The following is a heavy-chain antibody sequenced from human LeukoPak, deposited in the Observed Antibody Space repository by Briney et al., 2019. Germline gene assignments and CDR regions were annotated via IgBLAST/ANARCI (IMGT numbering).Heavy chain of an antibody. J-gene: IGHJ4*02. Sequence: SETLSLTCIVSGGSISSYYWSWIRQPPGKGLEWIGYIHYSGSTHYNPSLKSRVTISVDTSKNQFSLRLTSVTAADTAVYYCVRTNPWDLTYYFDYWGQGTLVTVSS. CDR3: VRTNPWDLTYYFDY. CDR2: IHYSGST. V-gene: IGHV4-59*01. D-gene: IGHD1-14*01. CDR1: GGSISSYY.